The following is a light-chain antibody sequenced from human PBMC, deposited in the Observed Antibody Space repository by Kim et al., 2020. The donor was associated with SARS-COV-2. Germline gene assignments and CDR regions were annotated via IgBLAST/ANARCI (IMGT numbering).Light chain of an antibody. J-gene: IGLJ3*02. CDR1: KLGDKY. V-gene: IGLV3-1*01. Sequence: SYELTQPPSVSVSPGQTASITCSGDKLGDKYACWYQQKPGQSPVLVIYQDSKRPSGIPERFSGSNSGNAATLTISGTQAMDEADYHCQSWDSSTGGFGGG. CDR2: QDS. CDR3: QSWDSSTGG.